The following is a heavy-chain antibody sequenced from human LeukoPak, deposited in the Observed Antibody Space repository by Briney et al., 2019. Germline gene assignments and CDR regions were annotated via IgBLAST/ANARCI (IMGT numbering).Heavy chain of an antibody. D-gene: IGHD1-1*01. CDR1: GFSFRDHS. Sequence: PGGSLRLSRAASGFSFRDHSMDWVRQAPGKGLEWVGRIRKKGDNYPTEYAASVQGRFTISRDDSNNSLYLRMDSLKAEDTAVYYCARVRYRNWVVDYWGQGILVTVSS. CDR2: IRKKGDNYPT. CDR3: ARVRYRNWVVDY. J-gene: IGHJ4*02. V-gene: IGHV3-72*01.